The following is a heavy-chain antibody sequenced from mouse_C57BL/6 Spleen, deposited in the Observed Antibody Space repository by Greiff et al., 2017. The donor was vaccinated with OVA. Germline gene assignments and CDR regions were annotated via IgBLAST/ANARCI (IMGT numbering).Heavy chain of an antibody. Sequence: EVKVVESGEGLVKPGGSLKLSCAASGFTFSSYAMSWVRQTPEKRLEWVAYISSGGDYIYYADTVKGRFTISRDNARNTLYLQMSSLKSEDTAMYYCTRDSQIYYYGSSYDAMDYWGQGTSVTVSS. V-gene: IGHV5-9-1*02. CDR3: TRDSQIYYYGSSYDAMDY. CDR2: ISSGGDYI. D-gene: IGHD1-1*01. J-gene: IGHJ4*01. CDR1: GFTFSSYA.